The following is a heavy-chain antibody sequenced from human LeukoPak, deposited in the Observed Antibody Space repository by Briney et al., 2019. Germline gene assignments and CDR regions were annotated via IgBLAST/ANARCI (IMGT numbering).Heavy chain of an antibody. D-gene: IGHD3-3*01. CDR3: TRDPADYYDFWSGYHTPDDWFDP. J-gene: IGHJ5*02. CDR2: IRSKAYGGTT. V-gene: IGHV3-49*04. CDR1: GFTFGDCA. Sequence: GGSLRLSCTASGFTFGDCAMSWVRQAPGKGLEWVGFIRSKAYGGTTEYAASVKGRFTISRDDSKSIAYLQMNSLKTEDTAVYYCTRDPADYYDFWSGYHTPDDWFDPWGQGTLVTVSS.